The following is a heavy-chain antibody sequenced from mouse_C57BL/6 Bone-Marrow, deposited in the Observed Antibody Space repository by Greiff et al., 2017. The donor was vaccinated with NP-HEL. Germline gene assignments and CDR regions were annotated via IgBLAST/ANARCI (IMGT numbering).Heavy chain of an antibody. CDR3: ARPAWFAY. J-gene: IGHJ3*01. CDR2: ISDGGSYT. Sequence: EVQRVESGGGLVKPGGSLKLSCAASGFTFSSYAMSWVRQTPDKRLEWVATISDGGSYTYYPDNVKGRFTISRDNAKNNLYLQMSHLKAEDTAMYYCARPAWFAYWGQGTLVTVSA. CDR1: GFTFSSYA. V-gene: IGHV5-4*01.